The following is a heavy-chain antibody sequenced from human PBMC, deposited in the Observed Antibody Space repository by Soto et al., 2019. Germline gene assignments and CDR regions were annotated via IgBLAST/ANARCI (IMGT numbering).Heavy chain of an antibody. CDR2: VSKSDYT. Sequence: GGSLRLSCAVSGFYFNNYGINWVRQAPGKGLEWVSSVSKSDYTYYSDSVKGRFTISRDNAKNSVSLQMNSLRAEDTAVYYCAREDSVIIPAVSDFWGQGTLVTVSS. D-gene: IGHD2-2*01. J-gene: IGHJ4*02. V-gene: IGHV3-21*01. CDR1: GFYFNNYG. CDR3: AREDSVIIPAVSDF.